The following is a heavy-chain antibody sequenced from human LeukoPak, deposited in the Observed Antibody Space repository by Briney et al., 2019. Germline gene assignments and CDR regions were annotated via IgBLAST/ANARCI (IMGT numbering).Heavy chain of an antibody. CDR3: ARQAILGGFDP. Sequence: ASVKVSCKASGYTFTGYYMHWVGQAPGQGVEWMGWINPNSGGTNYAQKFQGRGTITRDTSISTAYMELSRLRSDDTAVYYCARQAILGGFDPWGQGTLVTVSS. CDR1: GYTFTGYY. CDR2: INPNSGGT. J-gene: IGHJ5*02. V-gene: IGHV1-2*02. D-gene: IGHD3-10*01.